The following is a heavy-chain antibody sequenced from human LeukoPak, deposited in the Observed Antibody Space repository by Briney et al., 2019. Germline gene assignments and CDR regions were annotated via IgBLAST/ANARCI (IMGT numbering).Heavy chain of an antibody. J-gene: IGHJ5*02. CDR2: INHSGST. CDR3: ARTAYSSPSNWFDP. CDR1: GGSISSSGYY. V-gene: IGHV4-39*07. D-gene: IGHD6-6*01. Sequence: SETLSLTCTVSGGSISSSGYYWSWIRQPPGKGLEWIGEINHSGSTNYNPSLKSRVTISVDTSKNQFSLKLSSVTAADTAVYYCARTAYSSPSNWFDPWGQGTLVTVSS.